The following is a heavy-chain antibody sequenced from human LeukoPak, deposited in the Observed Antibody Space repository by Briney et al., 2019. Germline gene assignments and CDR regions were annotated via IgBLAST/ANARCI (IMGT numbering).Heavy chain of an antibody. J-gene: IGHJ4*02. V-gene: IGHV1-69*06. CDR2: IIPIFGTA. CDR1: GGTFSSYA. CDR3: ARGGMLLLVSGAPRFDY. D-gene: IGHD2-2*01. Sequence: SVKVSCKASGGTFSSYAISWVRQAPGQGLEWMGGIIPIFGTANYAQKFQGRVTITADKSTSTAYMELSSLRSEDTAVYYCARGGMLLLVSGAPRFDYWGQGTLVTVSS.